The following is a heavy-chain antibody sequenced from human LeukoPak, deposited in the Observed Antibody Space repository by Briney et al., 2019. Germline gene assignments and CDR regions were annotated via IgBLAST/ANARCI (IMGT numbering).Heavy chain of an antibody. CDR2: ISGSGGST. CDR3: AKEHLGYCSSTSCLPGDYGMDV. CDR1: GFTFSSYA. V-gene: IGHV3-23*01. Sequence: PGAALRLSCAVSGFTFSSYAMSWGRQAPGKGGGWGSAISGSGGSTYYADSVKGRVTISRENSKNTLYLQMNSLRAEDTAVYYCAKEHLGYCSSTSCLPGDYGMDVWGQGTTVTVSS. D-gene: IGHD2-2*01. J-gene: IGHJ6*02.